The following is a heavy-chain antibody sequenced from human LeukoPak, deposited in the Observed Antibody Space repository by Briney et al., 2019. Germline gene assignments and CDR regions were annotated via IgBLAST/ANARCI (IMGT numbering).Heavy chain of an antibody. CDR2: IRGNSGST. D-gene: IGHD2-15*01. V-gene: IGHV3-23*01. CDR1: GFTFSIYA. CDR3: AREYCSGGRCQYYFDY. Sequence: GGSLRLSCAASGFTFSIYAMSWVRQAPGKGLEWVSVIRGNSGSTYYADSVKGRFTISRDNSKNTLYLQMGSLRAEDMAVYYCAREYCSGGRCQYYFDYWGQGNLVTVSS. J-gene: IGHJ4*02.